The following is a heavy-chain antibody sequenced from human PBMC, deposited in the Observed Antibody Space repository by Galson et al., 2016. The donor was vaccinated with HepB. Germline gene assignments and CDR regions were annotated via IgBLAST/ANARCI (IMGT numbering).Heavy chain of an antibody. Sequence: SETLSLTCAVSGASINNSQWWTWVRQPPGKGLEWIGEIYHNGRTNYNPYLKSRVNISVDKSKNQLYLNLRSVTAADTAVYYCAKLLYSFSLGGHWGQGTLVTVSS. CDR3: AKLLYSFSLGGH. CDR2: IYHNGRT. CDR1: GASINNSQW. J-gene: IGHJ4*02. D-gene: IGHD2-15*01. V-gene: IGHV4-4*02.